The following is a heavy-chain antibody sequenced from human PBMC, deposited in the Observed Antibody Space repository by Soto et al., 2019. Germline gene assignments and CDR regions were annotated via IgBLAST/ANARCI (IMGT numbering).Heavy chain of an antibody. Sequence: EVKLLESGGGLVQPGGSLRLSCVAPGFTFSSYAMKLVRQAPGKGLGWGSTITCGADNTHYADSVKGRFTISRDNSKNTLSLQMNSLRVEDTAVYHCAKGRIAVAAPYNWFDPWGQGTLVTVSS. CDR1: GFTFSSYA. CDR2: ITCGADNT. V-gene: IGHV3-23*01. J-gene: IGHJ5*02. D-gene: IGHD6-19*01. CDR3: AKGRIAVAAPYNWFDP.